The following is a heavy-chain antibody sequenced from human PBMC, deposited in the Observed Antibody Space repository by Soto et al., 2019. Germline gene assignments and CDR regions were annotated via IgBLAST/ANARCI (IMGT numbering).Heavy chain of an antibody. CDR3: ASFGYNWNDGLYYYGMDV. Sequence: GASVKVSCKASGYTFTSYAMHWVRQAPGQRLEWMGWINAGNGNTKYSQKFQGRVTITRDTSASTAYMELSSLRSEDTAVYYCASFGYNWNDGLYYYGMDVWGQGTTVTVS. J-gene: IGHJ6*02. CDR2: INAGNGNT. V-gene: IGHV1-3*01. CDR1: GYTFTSYA. D-gene: IGHD1-1*01.